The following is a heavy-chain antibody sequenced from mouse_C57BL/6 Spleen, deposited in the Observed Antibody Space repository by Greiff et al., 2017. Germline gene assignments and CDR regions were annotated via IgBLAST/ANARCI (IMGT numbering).Heavy chain of an antibody. D-gene: IGHD2-9*01. J-gene: IGHJ1*03. CDR3: ARSYYGYDDWYFDV. Sequence: VQLKQSGAELVKPGASVKLSCTASGFNIKDYYMSWVKQRTEQGLEWIGRIDPEDGETTYAPKFQGKATIPADTSSNTAYLQLSSLTSEDTAVLYFARSYYGYDDWYFDVWGTGTTVTVSS. CDR1: GFNIKDYY. V-gene: IGHV14-2*01. CDR2: IDPEDGET.